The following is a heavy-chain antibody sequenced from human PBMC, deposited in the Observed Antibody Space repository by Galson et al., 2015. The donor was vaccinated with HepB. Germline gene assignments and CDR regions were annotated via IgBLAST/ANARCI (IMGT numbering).Heavy chain of an antibody. CDR2: IWYGGSNK. D-gene: IGHD6-13*01. J-gene: IGHJ6*02. CDR1: GFTFSSYG. V-gene: IGHV3-33*01. CDR3: ARDGGPAAPYGMDV. Sequence: SLRLSCAASGFTFSSYGMHWVRQAPGKGLEWVAVIWYGGSNKYYADSVKGRFTISRDNSKNTPYLQMNSLGAEDTAVYYCARDGGPAAPYGMDVWGQGTTVTVSS.